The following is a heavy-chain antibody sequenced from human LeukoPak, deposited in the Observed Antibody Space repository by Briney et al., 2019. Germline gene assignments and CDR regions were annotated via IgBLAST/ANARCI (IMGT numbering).Heavy chain of an antibody. CDR3: ARGEYSSSWYLAFDI. D-gene: IGHD6-13*01. Sequence: PGGSLRLSCAASGFTFSSYSMNWVRQAPGKGLEWVSSISSSSYIYYADSVKGRFTISRDNAKNSLYLQMNSLRAEDTAVYYCARGEYSSSWYLAFDIWGQGTMVTVSS. CDR1: GFTFSSYS. J-gene: IGHJ3*02. CDR2: ISSSSYI. V-gene: IGHV3-21*01.